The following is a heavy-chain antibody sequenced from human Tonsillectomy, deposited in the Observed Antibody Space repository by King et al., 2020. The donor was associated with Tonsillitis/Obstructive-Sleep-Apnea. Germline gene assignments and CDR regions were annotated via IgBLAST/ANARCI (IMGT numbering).Heavy chain of an antibody. J-gene: IGHJ6*02. Sequence: DVQLVESGGGLVQPGGSLRLSCAASGFSFSNYWMSWVRQAPGKGLEWVANIKQDGSEKYYVDSVKGRFTISRDNAKNSLYLQMNSRRAEDTAVYYCATEMVVARPGAYYFIGVDVWGQGTTVTVSS. V-gene: IGHV3-7*03. CDR1: GFSFSNYW. CDR3: ATEMVVARPGAYYFIGVDV. D-gene: IGHD6-6*01. CDR2: IKQDGSEK.